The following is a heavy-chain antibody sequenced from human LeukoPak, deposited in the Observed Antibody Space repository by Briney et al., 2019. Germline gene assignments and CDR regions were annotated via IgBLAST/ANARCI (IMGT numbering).Heavy chain of an antibody. J-gene: IGHJ4*02. D-gene: IGHD3-3*01. CDR2: ISGSSSGSTSII. V-gene: IGHV3-48*04. CDR1: GFTFSTYA. CDR3: ARDFWSGYYTED. Sequence: GGSLRLSCGFSGFTFSTYAMNWVRQAPGKGLEWISHISGSSSGSTSIIQYADSVKGRFTISRDNAKNSLHLQMDSLSAEDTAVYYYARDFWSGYYTEDWGQGALVIVSS.